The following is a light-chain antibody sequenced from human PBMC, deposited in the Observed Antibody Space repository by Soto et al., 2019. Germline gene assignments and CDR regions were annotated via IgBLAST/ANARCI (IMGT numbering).Light chain of an antibody. CDR2: GAS. CDR3: QQYGSSPKLT. Sequence: LSVSPVERATLSCRASQSVSSSYLAWYQQKPGQAPRLLIYGASSRATGIPDRFSGSGSGTDFTLTISRLEPEDFAVYYCQQYGSSPKLTFGGGTKVDIK. CDR1: QSVSSSY. V-gene: IGKV3-20*01. J-gene: IGKJ4*01.